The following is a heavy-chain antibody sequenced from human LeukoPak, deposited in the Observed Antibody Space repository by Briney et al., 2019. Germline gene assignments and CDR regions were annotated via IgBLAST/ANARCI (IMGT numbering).Heavy chain of an antibody. D-gene: IGHD3-16*01. CDR1: GFTFSSYW. J-gene: IGHJ6*02. Sequence: GGSMRLSCAASGFTFSSYWMNWARQAPGKGLKWVASINHNGNVNYYVDSVKGRFTISRDNAKNSLYLQMSNLRAEDTAVYFCARGGGLDVWGQGATVTVSS. CDR2: INHNGNVN. V-gene: IGHV3-7*03. CDR3: ARGGGLDV.